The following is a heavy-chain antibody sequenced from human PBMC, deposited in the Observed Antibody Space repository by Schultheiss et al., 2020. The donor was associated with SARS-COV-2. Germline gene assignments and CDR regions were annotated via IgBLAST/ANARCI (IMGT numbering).Heavy chain of an antibody. CDR1: GYTFTGYY. V-gene: IGHV1-2*04. CDR2: INPNSGGT. Sequence: ASVKVSCKASGYTFTGYYMHWVRQAPGQGLEWMGWINPNSGGTNYAQKFQGWVTMTRDTSISTAYMELSRLRSDDTAVYYCARGPVDIVATSHFDYWGQGTLVTVSS. J-gene: IGHJ4*02. D-gene: IGHD5-12*01. CDR3: ARGPVDIVATSHFDY.